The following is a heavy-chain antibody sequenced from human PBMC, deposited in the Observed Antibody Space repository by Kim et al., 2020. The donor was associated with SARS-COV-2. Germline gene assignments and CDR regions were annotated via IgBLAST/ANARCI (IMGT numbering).Heavy chain of an antibody. Sequence: SVKVSCKASGGTFSSYAISWVRQAPGQGLEWMGGIIPIFGTANYAQKFQGRVTITADESTSTAYMELSSLRSEDTAVYYFASPAAGVVVVPAASSYYYYYGMDVWGQGTPVTVSS. D-gene: IGHD2-2*01. V-gene: IGHV1-69*13. CDR3: ASPAAGVVVVPAASSYYYYYGMDV. J-gene: IGHJ6*02. CDR2: IIPIFGTA. CDR1: GGTFSSYA.